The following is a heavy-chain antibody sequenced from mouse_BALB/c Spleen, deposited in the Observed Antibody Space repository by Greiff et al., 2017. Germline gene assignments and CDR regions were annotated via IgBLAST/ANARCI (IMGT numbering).Heavy chain of an antibody. J-gene: IGHJ2*01. CDR1: GFNIKDYY. CDR3: NAAGRAYYFDY. Sequence: VQLQQSGAELVRSGASVKLSCTASGFNIKDYYMHWVKQRPEQGLEWIGWIDPENGDTEYPPKFQGKATMTADTSSNTAYLQLSSLTSEDTAVYYCNAAGRAYYFDYWGQGTTLTVSS. CDR2: IDPENGDT. D-gene: IGHD3-3*01. V-gene: IGHV14-4*02.